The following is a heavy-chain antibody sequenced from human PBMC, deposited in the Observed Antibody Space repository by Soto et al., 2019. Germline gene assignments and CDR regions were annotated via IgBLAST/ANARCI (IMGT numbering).Heavy chain of an antibody. CDR3: ARAKYYYYDSSGYYPRYYYYYGMDV. J-gene: IGHJ6*02. CDR1: GFTVSSNY. V-gene: IGHV3-53*01. Sequence: EVQLVESGGGLIQPGGSLRLSCAASGFTVSSNYMSWVRQAPGKGLEWVSVIYSGGSTYYADSVKGRFTISRDNSKNTLYLQMNSLRAEDTAVYYCARAKYYYYDSSGYYPRYYYYYGMDVWGQGTTVTVSS. D-gene: IGHD3-22*01. CDR2: IYSGGST.